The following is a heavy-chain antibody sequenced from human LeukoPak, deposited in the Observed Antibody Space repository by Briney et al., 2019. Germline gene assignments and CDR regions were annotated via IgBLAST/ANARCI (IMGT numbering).Heavy chain of an antibody. V-gene: IGHV4-59*01. Sequence: SETLSLTCTVSGGSISSYYWSWIRQPPGEGLEWIGYIYYSGSTNYNPSLKSRVTISVDTSKNQFSLKLSSVTAADTAVYYCARLGDSSGYYSDYWGQGTLVTVSS. CDR1: GGSISSYY. D-gene: IGHD3-22*01. CDR3: ARLGDSSGYYSDY. J-gene: IGHJ4*02. CDR2: IYYSGST.